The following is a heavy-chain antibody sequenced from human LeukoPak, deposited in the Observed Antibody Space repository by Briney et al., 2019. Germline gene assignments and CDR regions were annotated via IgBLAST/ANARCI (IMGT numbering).Heavy chain of an antibody. CDR2: INPNSGGT. D-gene: IGHD2-15*01. Sequence: ASVKVSCKASGYTFTGYYMHWVRQAPGQGLEWMGWINPNSGGTNYAQKFQGRVTMTRDTSISTAYMELTRLRSDDTAVYYCARELVVAATYDAFDIWGQGTMVTVSS. CDR1: GYTFTGYY. CDR3: ARELVVAATYDAFDI. J-gene: IGHJ3*02. V-gene: IGHV1-2*02.